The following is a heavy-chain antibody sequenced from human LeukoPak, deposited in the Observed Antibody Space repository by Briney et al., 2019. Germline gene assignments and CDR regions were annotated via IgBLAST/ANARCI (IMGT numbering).Heavy chain of an antibody. CDR1: GFTFSSYG. Sequence: GGSLRLSCAASGFTFSSYGMHWVRQAPGKGLEWVSAISGSGGSTYYADSVKGRFTISRDNSKNTLYLQMNSLRAEDTAVYYCAKVRYQLLRGSFDYWGQGTLVTVSS. CDR2: ISGSGGST. CDR3: AKVRYQLLRGSFDY. D-gene: IGHD2-2*01. V-gene: IGHV3-23*01. J-gene: IGHJ4*02.